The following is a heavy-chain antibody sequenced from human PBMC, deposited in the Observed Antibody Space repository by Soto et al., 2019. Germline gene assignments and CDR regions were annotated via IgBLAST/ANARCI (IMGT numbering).Heavy chain of an antibody. CDR2: IISTGDTM. V-gene: IGHV3-48*02. Sequence: EVQLVESGGGLVQPGGSLRLSCAASGFTFSDYSVNWVRQAPGKGLEWVSYIISTGDTMYYADSVKGRFTISRDNAKNSVYLQMNSLRDEHTAVYYCARDRDYAFDYWGQGTLVTVSA. CDR1: GFTFSDYS. J-gene: IGHJ4*02. CDR3: ARDRDYAFDY. D-gene: IGHD4-17*01.